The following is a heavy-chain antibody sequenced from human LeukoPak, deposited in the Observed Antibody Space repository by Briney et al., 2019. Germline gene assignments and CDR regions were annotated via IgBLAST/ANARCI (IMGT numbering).Heavy chain of an antibody. V-gene: IGHV5-51*01. CDR2: IWPGDSDT. CDR3: ARLASSSSRSVDY. J-gene: IGHJ4*02. CDR1: GYSFTSYW. Sequence: GESLKISCKGSGYSFTSYWIGWVRQMPGKGLEWMGIIWPGDSDTRYSPSFQGQVTISADKSISTAYLQWSSLRASDSAMFYCARLASSSSRSVDYWGQGTLVTVSS. D-gene: IGHD6-6*01.